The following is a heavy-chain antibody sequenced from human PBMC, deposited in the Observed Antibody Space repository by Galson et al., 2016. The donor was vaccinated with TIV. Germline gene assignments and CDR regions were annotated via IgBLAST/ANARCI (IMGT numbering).Heavy chain of an antibody. Sequence: SLRLSCAASGFTFRDYTMNWVRQAPGKGLEWVSYIGSSTTTIYYADSVKGRFTISRDNAKHSLYLQMNSLRAEDTAVYYCARDYWRSAAGVDFYDGMDVWGQGTTVTVSS. J-gene: IGHJ6*02. D-gene: IGHD3-3*01. CDR3: ARDYWRSAAGVDFYDGMDV. V-gene: IGHV3-48*04. CDR1: GFTFRDYT. CDR2: IGSSTTTI.